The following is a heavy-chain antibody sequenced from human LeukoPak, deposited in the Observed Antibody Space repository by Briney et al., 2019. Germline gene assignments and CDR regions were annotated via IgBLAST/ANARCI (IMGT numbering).Heavy chain of an antibody. J-gene: IGHJ4*02. D-gene: IGHD3-9*01. V-gene: IGHV3-23*01. CDR3: AREDYDIVTGYPYYFDY. CDR2: ISGSGGST. CDR1: RFTFSRYA. Sequence: GGSLKLSCAASRFTFSRYAMSWVRQAPGKGLEWVAAISGSGGSTNYADSLEGRFTISRDNSKNTLYLQLNSLRAEDTAVYYCAREDYDIVTGYPYYFDYWGQGTLVTVSS.